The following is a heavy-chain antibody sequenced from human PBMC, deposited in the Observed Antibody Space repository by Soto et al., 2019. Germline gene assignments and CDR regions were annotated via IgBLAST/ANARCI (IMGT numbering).Heavy chain of an antibody. CDR1: GGTFSSYT. CDR2: IIPILGIA. CDR3: ARDKVTRPDIVATITGYYYYYMDV. V-gene: IGHV1-69*04. J-gene: IGHJ6*03. D-gene: IGHD5-12*01. Sequence: GASVKVSCKASGGTFSSYTISWVRQAPGQGLEWMGRIIPILGIANYAQKFQGRVTITADKSTSTAYMELSSLRSEDTAVYYCARDKVTRPDIVATITGYYYYYMDVWGKGTTVTVSS.